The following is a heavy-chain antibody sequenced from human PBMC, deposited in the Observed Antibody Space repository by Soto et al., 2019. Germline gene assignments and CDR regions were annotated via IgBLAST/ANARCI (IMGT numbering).Heavy chain of an antibody. Sequence: GGSLRLSCAASGFTFSAYGIHWVRQAPGKGLEWMAVISHDGSNTNYADTVKGRFTISRDNAKNSLYLQMNSLRAEDTAVHYCARYDSSGYYWPYYYYGMDVWGQGTTVTVSS. V-gene: IGHV3-30*03. CDR2: ISHDGSNT. J-gene: IGHJ6*02. CDR1: GFTFSAYG. CDR3: ARYDSSGYYWPYYYYGMDV. D-gene: IGHD3-22*01.